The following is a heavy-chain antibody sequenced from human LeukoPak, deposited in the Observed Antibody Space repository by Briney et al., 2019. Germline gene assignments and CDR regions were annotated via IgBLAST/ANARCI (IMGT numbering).Heavy chain of an antibody. CDR1: GFTFSSYA. V-gene: IGHV3-23*01. D-gene: IGHD2-15*01. J-gene: IGHJ4*02. CDR2: ISASGRTT. Sequence: GGSLRLSCAAAGFTFSSYAMSWVRQAPGKGLEWVSHISASGRTTDYADSVKGLFTISRDNSKNTVYLQMNSLRAEDTAVYYCAKLCSGGSCYWNYWGQGTLVTVSS. CDR3: AKLCSGGSCYWNY.